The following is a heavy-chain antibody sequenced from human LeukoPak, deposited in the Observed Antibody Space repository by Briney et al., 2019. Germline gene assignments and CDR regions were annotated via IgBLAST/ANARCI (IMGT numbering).Heavy chain of an antibody. D-gene: IGHD4-17*01. CDR3: AKRGNVGDYRSVYDY. CDR2: ISGSGGST. J-gene: IGHJ4*02. CDR1: GFTFSSYA. V-gene: IGHV3-23*01. Sequence: PGGSLRLSCAASGFTFSSYAMSWVRQAPGKGLEWVSAISGSGGSTYYADSVKGRFTISRDNSKNTLYLQMNSLRAEDTAVYYCAKRGNVGDYRSVYDYWGQGTLVTVSS.